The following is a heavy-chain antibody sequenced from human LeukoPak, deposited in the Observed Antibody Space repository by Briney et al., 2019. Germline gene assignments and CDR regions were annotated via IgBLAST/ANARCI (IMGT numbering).Heavy chain of an antibody. CDR2: ISYDGSNK. CDR3: AKVSDSGRLEY. Sequence: GGSLRLSCAASGFTFSSYAMHWVRQAPGKGLEWVAVISYDGSNKYYADSVKGRFTISRDNSKNTLYLQMNSLRAEDTAVYYCAKVSDSGRLEYWGQGTLVTVSS. D-gene: IGHD5/OR15-5a*01. J-gene: IGHJ4*02. V-gene: IGHV3-30-3*01. CDR1: GFTFSSYA.